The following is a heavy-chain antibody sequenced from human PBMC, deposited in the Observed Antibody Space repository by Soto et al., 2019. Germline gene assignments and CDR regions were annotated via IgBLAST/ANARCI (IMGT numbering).Heavy chain of an antibody. CDR1: GFTFDDYA. CDR3: AKDVYSGGTCSFDY. CDR2: ISWNSGRI. V-gene: IGHV3-9*01. Sequence: EVQLVESGGDLVQPGRSLRLSCAASGFTFDDYAMHWVRQAPGKGLEWVSGISWNSGRIGYTDSVKGRFTISRDNAKNTLYLQMSSLRAEDTALYYCAKDVYSGGTCSFDYWGQGTLVTVSS. J-gene: IGHJ4*02. D-gene: IGHD2-15*01.